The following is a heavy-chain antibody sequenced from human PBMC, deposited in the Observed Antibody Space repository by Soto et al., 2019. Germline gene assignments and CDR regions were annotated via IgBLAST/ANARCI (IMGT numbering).Heavy chain of an antibody. D-gene: IGHD5-18*01. J-gene: IGHJ4*02. CDR3: ARDLSNSYGYFDY. CDR1: GGSVSSGNYY. CDR2: IYYSGST. Sequence: SETLSLTCTVSGGSVSSGNYYWSWIRQPPGKGLEWIGYIYYSGSTNYNPSLKSRVTISVDTSKNQFSLKLSSVTAADAAVYYCARDLSNSYGYFDYWGQGTLVTVSS. V-gene: IGHV4-61*01.